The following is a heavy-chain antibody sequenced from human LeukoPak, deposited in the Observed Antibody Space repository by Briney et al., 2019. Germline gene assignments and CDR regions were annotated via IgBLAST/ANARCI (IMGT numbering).Heavy chain of an antibody. CDR3: AGRRGSGWYYFDY. V-gene: IGHV4-4*01. Sequence: SGTLSVTCAVSGVSISSSNWWSWVRQPPGKGLEWIGEIYHSGSTNYNPSLKSRVTISVDKSKNQFSLKLSSVTAADTAVYCCAGRRGSGWYYFDYWGQGTLVTVSS. CDR1: GVSISSSNW. J-gene: IGHJ4*02. CDR2: IYHSGST. D-gene: IGHD6-19*01.